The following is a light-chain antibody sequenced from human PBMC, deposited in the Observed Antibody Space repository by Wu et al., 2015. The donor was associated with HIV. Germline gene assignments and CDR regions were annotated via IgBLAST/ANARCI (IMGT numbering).Light chain of an antibody. Sequence: EIVLTQSPAALSISPGERATLSCRASRSVSSAVAWYQQKPGQAPRLLIYDASTRATGVPARFSGSGSGTEFTLTISSLQSENFASYYCQQYKHWPRAFGQGTRLEI. CDR1: RSVSSA. CDR3: QQYKHWPRA. J-gene: IGKJ2*01. V-gene: IGKV3-15*01. CDR2: DAS.